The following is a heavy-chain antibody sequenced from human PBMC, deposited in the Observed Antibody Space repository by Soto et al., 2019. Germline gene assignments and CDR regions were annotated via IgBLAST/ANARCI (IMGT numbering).Heavy chain of an antibody. CDR3: ARRASNYWQVAFDI. CDR2: INHSGGN. Sequence: SETLSLTCVVSGGSFSTYYCNWIRQSPGKGLEWIGEINHSGGNNYSPSLKSRVTMSFDTSKNQFSLKLTSVTAADTAVYYCARRASNYWQVAFDIWGQGTMVTVSS. J-gene: IGHJ3*02. CDR1: GGSFSTYY. V-gene: IGHV4-34*01. D-gene: IGHD2-8*02.